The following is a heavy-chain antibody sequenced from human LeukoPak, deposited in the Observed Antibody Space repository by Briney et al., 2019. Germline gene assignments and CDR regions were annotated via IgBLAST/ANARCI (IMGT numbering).Heavy chain of an antibody. D-gene: IGHD6-19*01. CDR2: IYYSGST. V-gene: IGHV4-59*01. J-gene: IGHJ5*02. CDR1: GGSISTYS. Sequence: SETLSLTCTLSGGSISTYSWTWIRQPPRKGLEWIGNIYYSGSTNYNPSLKSRVTISIDTSKNQFSLKVSSVTAADTAVYYCARAHSSGWPHMFDPWGQGTLVTVPS. CDR3: ARAHSSGWPHMFDP.